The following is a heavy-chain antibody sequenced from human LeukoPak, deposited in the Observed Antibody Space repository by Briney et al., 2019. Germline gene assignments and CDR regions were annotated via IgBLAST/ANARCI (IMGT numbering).Heavy chain of an antibody. CDR2: ISAYNGNT. J-gene: IGHJ4*02. D-gene: IGHD3-22*01. CDR3: AREAIPYYYDSSGYYDY. Sequence: ASVKVSCKASGYTFTSYGISWVRQAPGQGLEWMGWISAYNGNTNYAQKLQGRVTMTTDTSTSTAYMELRSLRSDDTAVYYCAREAIPYYYDSSGYYDYWGQGTLVTGSS. CDR1: GYTFTSYG. V-gene: IGHV1-18*01.